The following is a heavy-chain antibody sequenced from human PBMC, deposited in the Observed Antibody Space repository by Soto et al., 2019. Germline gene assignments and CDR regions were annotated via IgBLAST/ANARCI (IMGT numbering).Heavy chain of an antibody. Sequence: EVQLVESGGGLVQPGGSLRLSCAASGFTFSDFYFHWVRRAPGKGLEWVSYINHDGTEIRYADSVTGRFTISRDNSKSALYRQMISLSAEDTATYYCVRDYAGRIPVDFWGRGSLVTVSS. CDR2: INHDGTEI. CDR1: GFTFSDFY. D-gene: IGHD2-2*02. CDR3: VRDYAGRIPVDF. J-gene: IGHJ4*03. V-gene: IGHV3-74*01.